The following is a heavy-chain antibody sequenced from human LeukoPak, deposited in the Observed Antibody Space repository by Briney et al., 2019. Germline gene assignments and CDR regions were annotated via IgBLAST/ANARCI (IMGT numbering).Heavy chain of an antibody. D-gene: IGHD6-13*01. V-gene: IGHV4-34*01. CDR1: GGSFSGYY. Sequence: SETLSLTCAVYGGSFSGYYWTWIRQPPGKGLEWIGEMSHGGVTNYNPSLMSRVTISVDTSKNQFSLKLGSVTAADTAVYYCARGCSAGTPHNWFDPWGQGTLVTVSS. CDR3: ARGCSAGTPHNWFDP. CDR2: MSHGGVT. J-gene: IGHJ5*02.